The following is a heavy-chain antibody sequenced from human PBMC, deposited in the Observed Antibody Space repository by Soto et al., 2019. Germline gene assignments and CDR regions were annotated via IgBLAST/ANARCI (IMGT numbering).Heavy chain of an antibody. Sequence: QVQLVQSGAEVKKPGSSVKVSCKASGGTFSSYAISWVRKAPGQGLEWMGGIIPIFGTANYAQKFQGRVTITADESTSPAYMELSSLRSEDTAVYYCARHVPAAGYYYGMDVWGQGTTVTVSS. CDR3: ARHVPAAGYYYGMDV. V-gene: IGHV1-69*12. CDR1: GGTFSSYA. D-gene: IGHD2-2*01. CDR2: IIPIFGTA. J-gene: IGHJ6*02.